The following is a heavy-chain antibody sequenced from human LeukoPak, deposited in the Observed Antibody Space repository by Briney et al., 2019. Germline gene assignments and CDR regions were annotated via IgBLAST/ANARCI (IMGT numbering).Heavy chain of an antibody. V-gene: IGHV3-9*01. CDR3: AKDIGAVAADAIDY. Sequence: PGRSLRLSCAASGFTFDDYAMHWVRQAPGKGLEWVSGISWNSGSIGYADSVKGRFTTSRDNAKNSLYLQMNSLRAEDTALYYCAKDIGAVAADAIDYWGQGTLVTVSS. D-gene: IGHD6-19*01. CDR1: GFTFDDYA. CDR2: ISWNSGSI. J-gene: IGHJ4*02.